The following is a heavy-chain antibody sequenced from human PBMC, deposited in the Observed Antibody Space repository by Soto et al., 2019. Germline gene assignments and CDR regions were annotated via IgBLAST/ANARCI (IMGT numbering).Heavy chain of an antibody. J-gene: IGHJ3*01. Sequence: VQLLESGGDLVQPGGSLRLSCVASGFILNNYAMSWVRQAPGKGLEWVSTIGGTDGDSDGVPWYEDSVKGRFTIARERSANTLFLHMDNLRDEDSALYYWVKRGRNWGAFDFWGQGTTVVVSS. CDR1: GFILNNYA. D-gene: IGHD7-27*01. V-gene: IGHV3-23*01. CDR3: VKRGRNWGAFDF. CDR2: IGGTDGDSDGVP.